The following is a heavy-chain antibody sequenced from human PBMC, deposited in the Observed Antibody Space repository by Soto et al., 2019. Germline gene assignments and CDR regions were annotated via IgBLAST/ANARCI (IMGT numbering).Heavy chain of an antibody. CDR3: AHSGLSVGGEEQPFDY. CDR1: GFSLSTSGVG. V-gene: IGHV2-5*02. CDR2: IYWDDDK. D-gene: IGHD3-16*01. Sequence: SGPTLVNPTQTLTLTCTFSGFSLSTSGVGVGWIRQPPGKALEWLALIYWDDDKRYSPSRKSRLTTTKDTSKTRVVLKMTNMDPVDTATFSCAHSGLSVGGEEQPFDYWGQGTLVTVSS. J-gene: IGHJ4*02.